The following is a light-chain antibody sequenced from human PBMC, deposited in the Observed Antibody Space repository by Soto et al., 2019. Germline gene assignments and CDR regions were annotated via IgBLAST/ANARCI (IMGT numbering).Light chain of an antibody. J-gene: IGKJ1*01. Sequence: DIQMTQSPSSLSASVGDRVTITCRASQTIYNFLHWYQQTPGKAPRLLIYGASSLHSGVPSRFSGSVSGTDFTLTISSLQPEDYAIYYCQQSYSTPPWTFGQGTKVDIK. CDR3: QQSYSTPPWT. CDR2: GAS. V-gene: IGKV1-39*01. CDR1: QTIYNF.